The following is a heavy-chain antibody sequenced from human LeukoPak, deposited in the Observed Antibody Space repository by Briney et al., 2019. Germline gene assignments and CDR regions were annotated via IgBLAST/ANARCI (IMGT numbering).Heavy chain of an antibody. D-gene: IGHD6-13*01. CDR3: AKKRIAAAGKTDFDY. CDR2: ISGSAGGT. V-gene: IGHV3-23*01. J-gene: IGHJ4*02. CDR1: GFTFSSYA. Sequence: GGSLRLSCAASGFTFSSYAMSWVRQAPGKGLEWVSGISGSAGGTNYADSVKGRFTISRDNSMNTMYLQMNSLRAEDTAVYYCAKKRIAAAGKTDFDYWGQGTLVTVSS.